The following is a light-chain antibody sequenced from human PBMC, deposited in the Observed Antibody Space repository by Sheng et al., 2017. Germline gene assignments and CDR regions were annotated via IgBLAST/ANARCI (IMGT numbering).Light chain of an antibody. V-gene: IGKV3D-20*02. J-gene: IGKJ4*01. Sequence: EIVLTQSPGTLSLSPGERATLSCRASQSVSSSYLAWYQQKPGQAPRLLIYGASSRATGIPDRFSGSGSGTDFTLTISSLEPEDFAVYYCQQRNNWPPFLTFGGGTKVEIK. CDR3: QQRNNWPPFLT. CDR2: GAS. CDR1: QSVSSSY.